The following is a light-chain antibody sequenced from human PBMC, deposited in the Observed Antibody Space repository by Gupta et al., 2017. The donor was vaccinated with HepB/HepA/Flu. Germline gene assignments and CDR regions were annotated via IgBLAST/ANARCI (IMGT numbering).Light chain of an antibody. V-gene: IGLV1-44*01. J-gene: IGLJ1*01. CDR1: SSNTGRNL. CDR3: KTWDDSLNRYV. CDR2: NND. Sequence: QSVLTQPPSASGTPGQRVTISCSGSSSNTGRNLVSWYQQLPGTAPKLLIYNNDQRPSGVPGRLSGSKSGTSASLAISGLQSEDEADYYCKTWDDSLNRYVFGSGTKVAVL.